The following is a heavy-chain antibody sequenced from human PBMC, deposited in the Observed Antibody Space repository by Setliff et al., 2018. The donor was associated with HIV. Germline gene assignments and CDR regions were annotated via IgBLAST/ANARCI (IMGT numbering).Heavy chain of an antibody. CDR1: GGSFSGYY. CDR2: INHSGST. V-gene: IGHV4-34*01. D-gene: IGHD3-10*01. J-gene: IGHJ4*02. CDR3: ARGPRYGSGTPFDY. Sequence: ASETLSLTCAVYGGSFSGYYWSWIRQPPGKGLEWIGEINHSGSTNYNPSLKSRVTTSVDTSKNQFSLKLSSVTTADTAVYYCARGPRYGSGTPFDYWGQGTLVTVS.